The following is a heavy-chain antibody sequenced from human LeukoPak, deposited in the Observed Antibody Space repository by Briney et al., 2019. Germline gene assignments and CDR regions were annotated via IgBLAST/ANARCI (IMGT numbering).Heavy chain of an antibody. V-gene: IGHV4-39*07. CDR1: GGFISGSSYY. D-gene: IGHD6-13*01. CDR2: IYYSGGT. J-gene: IGHJ4*02. CDR3: ARDLAAAGYFDY. Sequence: PSETLSLTCIVSGGFISGSSYYWAWIRQPPGKGLEWIGSIYYSGGTYYNPSLKSRVTISVDTSKNQFSLNLISVTAADTAVYYCARDLAAAGYFDYWGQGTLVTVSS.